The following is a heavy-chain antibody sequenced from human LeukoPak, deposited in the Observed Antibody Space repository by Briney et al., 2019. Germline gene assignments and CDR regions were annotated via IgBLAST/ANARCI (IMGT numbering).Heavy chain of an antibody. CDR2: ISSSSSTI. CDR1: GFTFSSYS. J-gene: IGHJ4*02. D-gene: IGHD5-18*01. V-gene: IGHV3-48*04. CDR3: AKADTAMVRYDPAFDY. Sequence: GGSLRLSCAASGFTFSSYSMNWVRQAPGKGLEWVSYISSSSSTIYYADSVKGRFTISRDNAKNSLYLQMNSLRAEDMALYYCAKADTAMVRYDPAFDYWGQGTLVTVSS.